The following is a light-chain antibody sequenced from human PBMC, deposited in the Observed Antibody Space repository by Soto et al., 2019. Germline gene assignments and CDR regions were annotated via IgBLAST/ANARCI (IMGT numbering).Light chain of an antibody. J-gene: IGLJ3*02. V-gene: IGLV1-47*02. CDR1: RSNIG. Sequence: QSVLTQPPSASGAPGQRVTISCSGSRSNIGWYQQLPGTAPKLLIYSSSQRPSGVPDRFSGSKSGTSASLAISGLRSEDEADYYCAIWDDSLSGRVFGGGTKVTVL. CDR2: SSS. CDR3: AIWDDSLSGRV.